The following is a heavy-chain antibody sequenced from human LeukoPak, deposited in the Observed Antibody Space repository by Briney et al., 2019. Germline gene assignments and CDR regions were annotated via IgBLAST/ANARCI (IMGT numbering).Heavy chain of an antibody. J-gene: IGHJ4*02. Sequence: GGSLRLPCAASGFTFSSYEMNWVRQAPGKGLEWVSYISSSGSTIYYADSVKGRFTISRDNAKNSLYLQMNSLRAEDTAVYYCARDAYSYFDYWGQGTLVTVSS. CDR1: GFTFSSYE. CDR3: ARDAYSYFDY. V-gene: IGHV3-48*03. CDR2: ISSSGSTI. D-gene: IGHD3-16*01.